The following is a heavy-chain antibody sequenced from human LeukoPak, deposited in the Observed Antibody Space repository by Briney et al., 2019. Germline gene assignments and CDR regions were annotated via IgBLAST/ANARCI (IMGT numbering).Heavy chain of an antibody. CDR2: INPNSGGT. D-gene: IGHD6-13*01. J-gene: IGHJ5*02. Sequence: ASVKVSCKASGYTFTGYYMHWVRQAPGQGREWMGWINPNSGGTNYAQKFQGRVTMTRDTSISTAYMELSRLRSDDTAVYYCAREGDSSSVGWFDPWGQGTLVTVSS. V-gene: IGHV1-2*02. CDR3: AREGDSSSVGWFDP. CDR1: GYTFTGYY.